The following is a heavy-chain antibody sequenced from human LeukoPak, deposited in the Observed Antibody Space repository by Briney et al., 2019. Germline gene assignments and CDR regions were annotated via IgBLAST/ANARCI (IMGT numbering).Heavy chain of an antibody. CDR2: IYYSGST. V-gene: IGHV4-39*07. CDR3: LGQHSGDY. J-gene: IGHJ4*02. D-gene: IGHD3-3*02. CDR1: GGSISSYY. Sequence: SETLSLTCTVSGGSISSYYWGWIRQPPGKGLEWIGSIYYSGSTYYNPSLKSRVTISVDTSKNQFSLKLSSVTAADTAVYYCLGQHSGDYWGQGTLVTVSS.